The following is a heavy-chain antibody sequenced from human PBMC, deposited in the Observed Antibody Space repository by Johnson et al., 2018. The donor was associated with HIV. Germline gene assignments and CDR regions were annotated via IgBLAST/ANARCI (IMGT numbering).Heavy chain of an antibody. V-gene: IGHV3-43*01. CDR3: ARDPPGATGIPVAEDAFDI. CDR2: ISWDGGST. D-gene: IGHD6-19*01. J-gene: IGHJ3*02. Sequence: VQLVESGGVVVQPGRSLRLSCAASGFMFDEYTMHWVRQAPGKGLEWVSLISWDGGSTYYADSVKGRFTFSRDNSKNTLYLQMHSLRAEDTAFYYCARDPPGATGIPVAEDAFDIWGQGTMVTVSS. CDR1: GFMFDEYT.